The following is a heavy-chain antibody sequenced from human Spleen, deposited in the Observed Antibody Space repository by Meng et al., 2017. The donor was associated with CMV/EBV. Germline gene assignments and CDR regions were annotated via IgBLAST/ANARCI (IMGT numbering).Heavy chain of an antibody. D-gene: IGHD6-13*01. J-gene: IGHJ4*02. CDR3: AKGIFSSSWYYFDY. CDR1: GFNFSSYG. CDR2: IWYDGSNK. Sequence: SGFNFSSYGMHWVRQAPGKGLEWVAVIWYDGSNKYYADSVKGRFTISRDNSKNTLYLQMNSLRAEDTAVYYCAKGIFSSSWYYFDYWGQGTLVTVSS. V-gene: IGHV3-33*06.